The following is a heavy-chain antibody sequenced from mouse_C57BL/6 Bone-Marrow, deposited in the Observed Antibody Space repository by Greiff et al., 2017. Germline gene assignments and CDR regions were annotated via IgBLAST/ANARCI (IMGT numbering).Heavy chain of an antibody. J-gene: IGHJ4*01. CDR2: IYPGGGYT. D-gene: IGHD3-1*01. V-gene: IGHV1-63*01. CDR1: GYTFTNYW. CDR3: EREGAFYYAMDY. Sequence: VQLQQSGAELVRPGTSVKLSCKASGYTFTNYWIGWAKQRPGHGLEWIGDIYPGGGYTNYNEKFKGKATLTADKSSSTAYMQFSSLTSEDSAIYYYEREGAFYYAMDYWGQGTSVTVSS.